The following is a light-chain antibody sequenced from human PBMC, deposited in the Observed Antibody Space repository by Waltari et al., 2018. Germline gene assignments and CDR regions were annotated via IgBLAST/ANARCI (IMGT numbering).Light chain of an antibody. CDR2: KDS. J-gene: IGLJ2*01. CDR3: YSTDSSGNHSV. Sequence: SYELTQPPSVSVSPGQTARITCSGDALPKKYGFWYQRKSGQAPVLVIYKDSKRPPGIPEGFSGSSSGTMATLTISGARVEDEAAYDCYSTDSSGNHSVFGGGTKLTVL. V-gene: IGLV3-10*01. CDR1: ALPKKY.